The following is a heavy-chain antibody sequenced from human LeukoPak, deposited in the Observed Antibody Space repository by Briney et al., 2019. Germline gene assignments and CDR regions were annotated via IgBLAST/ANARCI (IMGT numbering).Heavy chain of an antibody. D-gene: IGHD2-15*01. J-gene: IGHJ4*02. V-gene: IGHV3-23*01. CDR3: AKDYSESRVADVFFEY. CDR1: GLTFSDYA. Sequence: PGGSLRLSCAASGLTFSDYAMSWFRQAPGKGLEWVSGITSGFTPHYADSVKGRFTISRDNSRNTFHLHLNSLRAEDTAVYYCAKDYSESRVADVFFEYWGQGTLVTVSS. CDR2: ITSGFTP.